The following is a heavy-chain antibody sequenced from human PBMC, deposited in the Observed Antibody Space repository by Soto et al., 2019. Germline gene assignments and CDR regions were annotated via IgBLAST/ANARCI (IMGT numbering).Heavy chain of an antibody. D-gene: IGHD3-3*01. CDR3: AKDSYYADYYYMDV. CDR1: GFTFSSYG. Sequence: GGSLRLSCAASGFTFSSYGMHWVRQAPGKGLEWVAVISYDGSNKYYADSVKGRFTISRDNSKNTLYLQMNSLRAEDTAVYYCAKDSYYADYYYMDVWGKGTTVTVSS. V-gene: IGHV3-30*18. CDR2: ISYDGSNK. J-gene: IGHJ6*03.